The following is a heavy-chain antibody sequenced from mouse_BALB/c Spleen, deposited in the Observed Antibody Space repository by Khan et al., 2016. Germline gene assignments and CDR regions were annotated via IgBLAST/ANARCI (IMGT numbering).Heavy chain of an antibody. V-gene: IGHV3-8*02. CDR1: GDSITSGY. D-gene: IGHD2-12*01. CDR2: ISYSGST. Sequence: EVQLQESGPSLVKPSQTLSLTCSVTGDSITSGYWNWIRKFPGNKLEYMGYISYSGSTYYNPSLKSRVSLTRDTSKNQYYLQLNSVTTEDTATYYCTSSQLRRAWFTYWGQGTLVTVSA. CDR3: TSSQLRRAWFTY. J-gene: IGHJ3*01.